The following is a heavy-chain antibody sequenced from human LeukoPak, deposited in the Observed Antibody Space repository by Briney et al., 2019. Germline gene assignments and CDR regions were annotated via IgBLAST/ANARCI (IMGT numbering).Heavy chain of an antibody. CDR1: GFTLSSYW. D-gene: IGHD1-26*01. Sequence: GGSLRPSCVASGFTLSSYWMSWVRQAPGTWLEWVANIKHDGSAKHYVDSVQGRFTISRANAKNALSLQMSSLRAEDTAVYYCARAVAGTGSHLDWGQGPLVTVSS. V-gene: IGHV3-7*01. J-gene: IGHJ1*01. CDR2: IKHDGSAK. CDR3: ARAVAGTGSHLD.